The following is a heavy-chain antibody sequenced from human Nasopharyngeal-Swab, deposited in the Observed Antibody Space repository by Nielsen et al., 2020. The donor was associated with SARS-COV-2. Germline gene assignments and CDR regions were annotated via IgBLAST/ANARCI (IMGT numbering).Heavy chain of an antibody. CDR3: ARLRIQAVAGTGDDY. CDR1: GGSIRSSSYY. J-gene: IGHJ4*02. V-gene: IGHV4-39*01. Sequence: SETLSLTCTVSGGSIRSSSYYWGWIRQPPGKGLEWIGSIYYSGSTYYNPSLKSRVTISVDTSKNQFSLKLSSVTAADTAVYYCARLRIQAVAGTGDDYWGQGTLVTVSS. D-gene: IGHD6-19*01. CDR2: IYYSGST.